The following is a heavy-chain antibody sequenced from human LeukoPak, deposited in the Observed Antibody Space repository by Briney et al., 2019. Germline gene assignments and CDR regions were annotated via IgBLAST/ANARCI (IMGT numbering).Heavy chain of an antibody. CDR1: GGSISSGSYY. CDR3: ARRHYTNFDY. V-gene: IGHV4-61*02. J-gene: IGHJ4*02. CDR2: IYTSGST. Sequence: SETLSLTCTVSGGSISSGSYYWSWIRQPAGKGLEWIGRIYTSGSTNYNPSLKSRVTISVDTSKNQFSLKLSSVTAADTAVYYCARRHYTNFDYWGQGTLVTVSS. D-gene: IGHD4-11*01.